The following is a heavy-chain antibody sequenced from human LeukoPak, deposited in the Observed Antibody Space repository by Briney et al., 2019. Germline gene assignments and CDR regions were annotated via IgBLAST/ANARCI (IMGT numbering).Heavy chain of an antibody. D-gene: IGHD3-16*01. CDR1: GFTFNGHW. CDR2: IKEDGSGK. Sequence: PGGSLRLSCAASGFTFNGHWMTWVRQAPGKGLEWAANIKEDGSGKYYVDSVKGRFTISRDNAKNSLYLQMNSLRAEDTAMYYCARHIPRGNNFFDYWGQGTLVTVSS. CDR3: ARHIPRGNNFFDY. J-gene: IGHJ4*02. V-gene: IGHV3-7*01.